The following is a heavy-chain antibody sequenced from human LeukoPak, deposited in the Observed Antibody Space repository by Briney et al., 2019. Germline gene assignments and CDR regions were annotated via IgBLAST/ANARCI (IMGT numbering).Heavy chain of an antibody. CDR1: GYTLTELS. J-gene: IGHJ4*02. D-gene: IGHD2-2*01. Sequence: GASVKVSCKVSGYTLTELSMHWVRQAPGKGLEWMGGFDPEDGETIYAQKFQGRVTMTEDTSTDTAYMELSGLRSDDTAVHYCARGSNIVLVPATVGNFDYWGQGTLVTVSS. V-gene: IGHV1-24*01. CDR3: ARGSNIVLVPATVGNFDY. CDR2: FDPEDGET.